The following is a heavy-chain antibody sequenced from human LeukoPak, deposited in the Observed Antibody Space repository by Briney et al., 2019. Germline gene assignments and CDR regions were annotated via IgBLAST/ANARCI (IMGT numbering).Heavy chain of an antibody. D-gene: IGHD3-3*01. Sequence: SETLSLTCTVSGGSISSYYWSWIRQPPGKGLEWIGYIYYSGSTNYNPSLKSRVTISVDTSKNQFSLKLSSVTAADTAVYYCARGGFLESPARWGQGTLVTVSS. CDR1: GGSISSYY. J-gene: IGHJ4*02. V-gene: IGHV4-59*01. CDR2: IYYSGST. CDR3: ARGGFLESPAR.